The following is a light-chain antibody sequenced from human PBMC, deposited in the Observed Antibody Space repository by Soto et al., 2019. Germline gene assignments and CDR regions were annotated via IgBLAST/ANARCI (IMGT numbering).Light chain of an antibody. CDR1: SSDVGVYNY. CDR2: DVS. Sequence: VLTQPRSVSGSPGQSVTISCTGTSSDVGVYNYVSWYQQYPGKAPKIMIYDVSKRPSGVPDRFSGSKSDNTASLTISGLQAEDEADYYCCSYAGSYTFVFGIGTKVTVL. V-gene: IGLV2-11*01. J-gene: IGLJ1*01. CDR3: CSYAGSYTFV.